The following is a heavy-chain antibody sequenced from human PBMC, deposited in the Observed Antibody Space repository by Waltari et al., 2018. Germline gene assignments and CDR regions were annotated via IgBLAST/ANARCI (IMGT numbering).Heavy chain of an antibody. V-gene: IGHV4-4*02. CDR3: ARDRGRGLYLDS. Sequence: VRRPLGRGLEWIGKGRGRGKTNSNPPFGSRGTISLDTSSNQISRRLTSGAAADTAVYYCARDRGRGLYLDSWGQGTLIAVSP. CDR2: GRGRGKT. D-gene: IGHD2-15*01. J-gene: IGHJ4*02.